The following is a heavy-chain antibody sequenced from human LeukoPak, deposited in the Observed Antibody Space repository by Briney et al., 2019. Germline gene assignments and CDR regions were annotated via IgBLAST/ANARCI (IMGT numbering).Heavy chain of an antibody. D-gene: IGHD4-23*01. J-gene: IGHJ4*02. CDR3: ARDGIGNPFDY. V-gene: IGHV3-21*01. CDR2: ISSSSGYI. Sequence: GGSLRLSCAASGFTFSSYSMNWVRQAPGKGLEWVSSISSSSGYIYYADSVKGRFTISRDNAKNSLYLQMNSLRAEDTAVYYCARDGIGNPFDYWGQGTLVTVSS. CDR1: GFTFSSYS.